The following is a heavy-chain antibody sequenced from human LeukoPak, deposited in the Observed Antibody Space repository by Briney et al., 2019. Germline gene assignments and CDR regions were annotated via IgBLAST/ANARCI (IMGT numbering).Heavy chain of an antibody. D-gene: IGHD5-18*01. CDR1: GFTFSTFA. Sequence: PGGSLRLSCAASGFTFSTFAMIWVRQPPGKGLEWVSSIFPSGGEIHYADSVKGRFTISRDNAKNSLYLQMNSLRAEDTAVYYCARGYSYLDYWGQGTLVTVSS. V-gene: IGHV3-21*01. CDR2: IFPSGGEI. CDR3: ARGYSYLDY. J-gene: IGHJ4*02.